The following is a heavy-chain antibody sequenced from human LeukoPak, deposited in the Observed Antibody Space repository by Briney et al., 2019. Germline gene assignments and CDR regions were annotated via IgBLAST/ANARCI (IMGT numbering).Heavy chain of an antibody. D-gene: IGHD3-10*01. CDR3: ARGYYYGSGSSYIFDAFDI. V-gene: IGHV1-69*06. CDR2: IIPIFGTA. Sequence: SVKVSCKASGGTFSSYAISWVRQAPGQGLEWMGGIIPIFGTANYAQKFQGRVTITADKSTSTAYMELNSLRSEDTAVYYCARGYYYGSGSSYIFDAFDIWGQGTMVTVSS. CDR1: GGTFSSYA. J-gene: IGHJ3*02.